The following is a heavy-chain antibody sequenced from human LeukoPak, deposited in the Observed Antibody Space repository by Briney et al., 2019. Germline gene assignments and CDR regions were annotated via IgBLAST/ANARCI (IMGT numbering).Heavy chain of an antibody. CDR1: GFTFSSYA. D-gene: IGHD3-10*01. CDR2: FSGGSGNT. V-gene: IGHV3-23*01. Sequence: GGSLRLSCAASGFTFSSYAVSWVRQAPGKGLEWVSSFSGGSGNTYYADSVKGRFTTSRDNSQNTLYLQMSSLRAEDTAIYYCAKDQYIYGSSPFDFWGQGTLVTVSS. CDR3: AKDQYIYGSSPFDF. J-gene: IGHJ4*02.